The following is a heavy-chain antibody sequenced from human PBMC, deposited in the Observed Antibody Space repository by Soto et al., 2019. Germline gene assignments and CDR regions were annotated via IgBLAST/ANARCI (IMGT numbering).Heavy chain of an antibody. CDR3: TGITRFRGMDV. Sequence: PSQTLSLTCVISGDSVSSNSAGLNWIRQSPSRGLEWLGRTYYKSKWNNDYALSVKSRITINPGTSKNQFSLHLYSVTPEDTAVYYCTGITRFRGMDVWGQGTPVTVSS. J-gene: IGHJ6*02. V-gene: IGHV6-1*01. D-gene: IGHD3-10*01. CDR2: TYYKSKWNN. CDR1: GDSVSSNSAG.